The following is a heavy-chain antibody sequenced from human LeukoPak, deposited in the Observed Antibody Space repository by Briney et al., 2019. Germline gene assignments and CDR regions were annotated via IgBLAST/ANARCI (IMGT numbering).Heavy chain of an antibody. CDR1: GGSFSGYY. Sequence: SETLSLTCAVYGGSFSGYYWSWIRQPPGKGLEWIGEINHSGSTNYNPSLESRVTISVDTSKNQFSLKLSSVTAADTAVYYCARTVVGGIAARTRYYFDYWGQGTLVTVSS. CDR2: INHSGST. D-gene: IGHD6-6*01. V-gene: IGHV4-34*01. J-gene: IGHJ4*02. CDR3: ARTVVGGIAARTRYYFDY.